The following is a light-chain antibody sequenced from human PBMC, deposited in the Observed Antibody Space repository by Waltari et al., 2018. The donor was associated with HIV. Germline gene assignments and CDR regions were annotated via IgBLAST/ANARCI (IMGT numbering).Light chain of an antibody. Sequence: QSALTQPRSVSGSPGQPVTISCTGTSSDAGGYNYVSWYQQHPGKAPKLMIYDVNKRPSGVPDRFAGSKSGNTASLTISGLQTEDEADYYCYSYAGSYTSVFGTGTTVTVL. CDR1: SSDAGGYNY. CDR2: DVN. V-gene: IGLV2-11*01. CDR3: YSYAGSYTSV. J-gene: IGLJ1*01.